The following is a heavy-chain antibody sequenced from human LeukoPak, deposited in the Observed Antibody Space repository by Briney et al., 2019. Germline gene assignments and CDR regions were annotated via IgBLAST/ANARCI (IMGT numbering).Heavy chain of an antibody. Sequence: GGSLRLSCVVSGFTVTSHYMNWVRQAPGKGLEWVSVIYSGGSTFYADSVKGRFTISRDKSKNTVYLQMNSLRDEDTAVYYCAREPFPNDYDSSGYYFDSWGQGTLVTVSS. CDR2: IYSGGST. CDR3: AREPFPNDYDSSGYYFDS. CDR1: GFTVTSHY. J-gene: IGHJ4*02. D-gene: IGHD3-22*01. V-gene: IGHV3-53*01.